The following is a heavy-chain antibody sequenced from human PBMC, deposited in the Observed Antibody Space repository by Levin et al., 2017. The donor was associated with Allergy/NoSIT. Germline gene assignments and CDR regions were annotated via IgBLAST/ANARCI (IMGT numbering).Heavy chain of an antibody. Sequence: GGSLRLSCAASGFTFSSYSMNWVRQAPGKGLEWVSSISSSSSYIYYADSVKGRFTISRDNAKNSLYLQMNSLRAEDTAVYYCARGGYCSSTSCYRNYYYYGMDVWGQGTTVTVSS. D-gene: IGHD2-2*01. V-gene: IGHV3-21*01. CDR3: ARGGYCSSTSCYRNYYYYGMDV. CDR2: ISSSSSYI. CDR1: GFTFSSYS. J-gene: IGHJ6*02.